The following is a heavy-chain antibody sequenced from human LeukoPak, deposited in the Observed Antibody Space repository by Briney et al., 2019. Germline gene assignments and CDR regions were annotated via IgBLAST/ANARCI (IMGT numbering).Heavy chain of an antibody. J-gene: IGHJ4*02. CDR1: GFTFSSYS. D-gene: IGHD5-18*01. Sequence: GGSLRLSCAASGFTFSSYSMNWVRQAPGKGLEWVSYISSSSSTIYYADSVKGRFTISRDNAKNSLYLQMNSLRAEDTAVYYCARGSGGYSYGPDYWGQGTPVTVSS. V-gene: IGHV3-48*01. CDR2: ISSSSSTI. CDR3: ARGSGGYSYGPDY.